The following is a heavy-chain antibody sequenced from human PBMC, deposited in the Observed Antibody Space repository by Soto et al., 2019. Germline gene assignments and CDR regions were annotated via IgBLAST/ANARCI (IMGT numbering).Heavy chain of an antibody. J-gene: IGHJ4*02. D-gene: IGHD3-10*01. CDR3: AHRSSGSYYEDN. V-gene: IGHV2-5*02. Sequence: QITLKESGPTLVKPTQTLTLTCTFSGFSLSTSGVGVGWIRQPPGKALEWLALIYWDDDKHYSPSLKSRLTITKSTSKNHGVLTMTTMDPGDTATYDCAHRSSGSYYEDNWGQGTLVTVSS. CDR2: IYWDDDK. CDR1: GFSLSTSGVG.